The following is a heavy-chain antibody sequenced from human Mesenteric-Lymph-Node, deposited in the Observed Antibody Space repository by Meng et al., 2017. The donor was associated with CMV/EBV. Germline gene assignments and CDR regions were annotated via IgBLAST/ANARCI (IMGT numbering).Heavy chain of an antibody. D-gene: IGHD1-26*01. CDR2: IYYRGST. CDR3: ARGQVGAQRYYGMDV. V-gene: IGHV4-39*07. Sequence: SETLSLTCTVSGGSIGSSSYFWGWIRQPPGKGLEWIGSIYYRGSTYYNPSLKSRVTISVDTSKNQFSLKLSSVTAADTAVYYCARGQVGAQRYYGMDVWGQGTTVTVSS. CDR1: GGSIGSSSYF. J-gene: IGHJ6*02.